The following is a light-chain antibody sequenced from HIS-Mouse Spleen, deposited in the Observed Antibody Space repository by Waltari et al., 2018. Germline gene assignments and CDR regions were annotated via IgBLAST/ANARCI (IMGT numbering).Light chain of an antibody. J-gene: IGLJ3*02. CDR3: CSYAGSSTWV. Sequence: QSALTQPASVSGSPGQSITISCTGTSRDVGSYTPVSWYQQHPGKAPKLMISEGSKRPSGVSNRFSGSKSGNTASLTISGLQAEDEADYYCCSYAGSSTWVFGGGTKLTVL. CDR2: EGS. CDR1: SRDVGSYTP. V-gene: IGLV2-23*01.